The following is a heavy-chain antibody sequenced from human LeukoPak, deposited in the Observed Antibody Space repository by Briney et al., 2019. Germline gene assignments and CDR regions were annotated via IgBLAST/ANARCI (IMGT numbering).Heavy chain of an antibody. D-gene: IGHD3-3*01. Sequence: ASVKVSCKASGYTFTGYYMHWVRQAPGQGLEWMGWINPNSGGTNYAQKFQGRVTMTRDTSISTAYMELSRLRSDDTAVYYCARDQGFWSGYLDYWGQGTLVTVSS. CDR1: GYTFTGYY. V-gene: IGHV1-2*02. CDR2: INPNSGGT. J-gene: IGHJ4*02. CDR3: ARDQGFWSGYLDY.